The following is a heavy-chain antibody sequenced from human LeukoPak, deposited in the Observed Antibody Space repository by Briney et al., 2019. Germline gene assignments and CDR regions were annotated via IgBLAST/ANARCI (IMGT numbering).Heavy chain of an antibody. D-gene: IGHD3-3*01. Sequence: PSETLSLTCAVSGGSISSGGYSWSWIRQPPGKGLEWIGYIYHSGSTYYNPSLKSRVTISVDRSKNQFSLKLSSVTAADTAVYYCASSSIIHDSWSGSYYYYGMDVWGQGTTVTVSS. CDR2: IYHSGST. CDR1: GGSISSGGYS. V-gene: IGHV4-30-2*01. J-gene: IGHJ6*02. CDR3: ASSSIIHDSWSGSYYYYGMDV.